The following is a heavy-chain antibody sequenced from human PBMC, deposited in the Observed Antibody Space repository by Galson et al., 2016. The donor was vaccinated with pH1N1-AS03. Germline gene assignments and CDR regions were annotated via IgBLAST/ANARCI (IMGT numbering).Heavy chain of an antibody. J-gene: IGHJ4*02. D-gene: IGHD1-1*01. V-gene: IGHV3-23*01. CDR2: ITGTSGTT. CDR1: GFTFSTNA. CDR3: ARDSGRDTWTAYSFAS. Sequence: SLRLSCAASGFTFSTNAMSWVRQAPGKGLEWVATITGTSGTTYYADSVKGRFTVSRENSRNTLYLQMNNLRAKDSALYYCARDSGRDTWTAYSFASWGQGALVTVSS.